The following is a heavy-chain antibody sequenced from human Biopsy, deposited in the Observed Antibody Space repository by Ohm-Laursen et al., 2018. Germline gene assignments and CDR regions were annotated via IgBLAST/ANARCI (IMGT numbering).Heavy chain of an antibody. CDR3: ARGEGSSWFDP. V-gene: IGHV1-69*01. Sequence: SSVMVSCNVSGDSFTSYAIGWVRQAPGQGLEWMGGIIPIPNVATYAQKFQGRITITADESTSTAYMELSSLTSDDTAVYFCARGEGSSWFDPWGHGTLVTVSS. CDR2: IIPIPNVA. J-gene: IGHJ5*02. CDR1: GDSFTSYA. D-gene: IGHD1-26*01.